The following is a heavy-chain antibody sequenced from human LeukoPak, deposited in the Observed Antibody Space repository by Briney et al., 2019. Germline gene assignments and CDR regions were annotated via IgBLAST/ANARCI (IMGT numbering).Heavy chain of an antibody. D-gene: IGHD6-19*01. CDR1: GYTFTGYY. Sequence: ASVKVSCKASGYTFTGYYMHWVRPAPGQGLAWMGWINPNSGGTNYAQKFQGRVTMTRDTSISTAYMELSRLRSDDTAVYYCARMGSVWDNWFDPWGQGTLVTVSS. CDR3: ARMGSVWDNWFDP. CDR2: INPNSGGT. J-gene: IGHJ5*02. V-gene: IGHV1-2*02.